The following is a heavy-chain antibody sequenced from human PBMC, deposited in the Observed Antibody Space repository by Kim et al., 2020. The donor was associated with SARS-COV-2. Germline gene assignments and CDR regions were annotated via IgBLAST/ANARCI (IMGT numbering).Heavy chain of an antibody. CDR1: GFTFSSYG. CDR2: IYNDGGNK. CDR3: ARGIWDVSASYYHSFDY. J-gene: IGHJ4*01. D-gene: IGHD3-10*01. Sequence: GGSLRLSCAASGFTFSSYGMHWVRQAPGKGLEWVSIIYNDGGNKYYADSVKGRFTISRDNSKNTLHLQMNSLRAEDTAVYYCARGIWDVSASYYHSFDYWGHGTLVTVAS. V-gene: IGHV3-33*01.